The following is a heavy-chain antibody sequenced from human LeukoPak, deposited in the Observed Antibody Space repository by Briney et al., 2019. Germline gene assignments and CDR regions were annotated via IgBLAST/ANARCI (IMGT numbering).Heavy chain of an antibody. D-gene: IGHD2-15*01. CDR2: ISAYNGNT. V-gene: IGHV1-18*04. CDR1: GYTFTSYG. Sequence: ASVKASCKASGYTFTSYGISWVRQAPGQGLEWMGWISAYNGNTNYAQKLQGRVTMTTDTSTSTAYMELGSLRSDDTAVYYCARDCSGGSCYSNFDYWGQGTLVTVSS. CDR3: ARDCSGGSCYSNFDY. J-gene: IGHJ4*02.